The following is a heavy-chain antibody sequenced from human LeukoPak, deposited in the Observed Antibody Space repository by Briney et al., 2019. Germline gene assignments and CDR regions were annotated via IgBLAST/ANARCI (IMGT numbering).Heavy chain of an antibody. Sequence: GRSLRLSCAASGFTFSSYGMHWVRQAPGKGLEWVAATWYDGSNKYYADSVKGRFTISRDNSKNTLFLQMNSLRAEDTAVYFCARGGHCSTTSCSNYDGMDVWGQGATVTVSS. J-gene: IGHJ6*02. CDR1: GFTFSSYG. CDR3: ARGGHCSTTSCSNYDGMDV. CDR2: TWYDGSNK. D-gene: IGHD2-2*01. V-gene: IGHV3-33*01.